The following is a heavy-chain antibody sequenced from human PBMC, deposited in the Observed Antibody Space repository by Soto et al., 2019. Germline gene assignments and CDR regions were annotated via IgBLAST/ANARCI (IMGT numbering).Heavy chain of an antibody. CDR3: ARGRYGDS. CDR1: GYTFTSYG. CDR2: ISAHNGNT. J-gene: IGHJ4*02. Sequence: QVHLVQSGAEVKKPGASVKVSCKGSGYTFTSYGITWVRQAPGQGLEWMGWISAHNGNTDYAQKLQGRVTVNRDTSTSTACMELRSLRSDDTAVYYCARGRYGDSWGQGALVTVSS. V-gene: IGHV1-18*01. D-gene: IGHD1-1*01.